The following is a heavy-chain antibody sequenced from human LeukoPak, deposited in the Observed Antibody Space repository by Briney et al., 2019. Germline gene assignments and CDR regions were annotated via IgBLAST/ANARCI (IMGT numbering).Heavy chain of an antibody. J-gene: IGHJ4*02. CDR3: ARDRGYCRGTTCYAYYFDS. CDR2: INPKNGI. D-gene: IGHD2-2*01. V-gene: IGHV3-48*04. Sequence: GGSLRLSCAASGLTFSSYSLNWVRQAPGKGLEWISYINPKNGIYSADSMKGRFTISRDNAKNSLYLQMNSLRAEDTAVYYCARDRGYCRGTTCYAYYFDSWGQGTLVTVSS. CDR1: GLTFSSYS.